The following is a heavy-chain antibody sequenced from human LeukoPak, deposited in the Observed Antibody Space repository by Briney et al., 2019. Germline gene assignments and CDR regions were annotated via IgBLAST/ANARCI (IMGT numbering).Heavy chain of an antibody. D-gene: IGHD1-7*01. J-gene: IGHJ4*02. CDR1: GGSISSSSYY. CDR2: IYYSRST. CDR3: ARVSYNWNYANYFDY. V-gene: IGHV4-39*07. Sequence: SETLSLTCTVSGGSISSSSYYWGWIRQPPGKGLEWIGSIYYSRSTYYNPSLKSRVTISVDASKNQFSLKLSSVTAADTAVYYCARVSYNWNYANYFDYWGQGTLVTVSS.